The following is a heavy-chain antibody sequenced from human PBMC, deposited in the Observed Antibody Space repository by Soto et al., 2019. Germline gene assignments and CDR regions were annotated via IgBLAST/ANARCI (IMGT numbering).Heavy chain of an antibody. J-gene: IGHJ6*02. Sequence: GGSLRLSCAASGFTFSDYYISWIRQAPGKGLEWVSYISSSSSYTNYADSVKGRFTISRDNAKNSLYLQMNSLRAEDTAVYYWAKYLVDYDFWSGPRYYGMDVWGQGTTVTVSS. CDR2: ISSSSSYT. CDR3: AKYLVDYDFWSGPRYYGMDV. D-gene: IGHD3-3*01. CDR1: GFTFSDYY. V-gene: IGHV3-11*06.